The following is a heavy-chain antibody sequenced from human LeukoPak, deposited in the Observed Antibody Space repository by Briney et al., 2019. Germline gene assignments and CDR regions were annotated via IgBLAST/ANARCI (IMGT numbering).Heavy chain of an antibody. Sequence: SETLSLTCTVFGGSISSSTYSWGWIRQPPGKGLEWIGNIYYSGSTDYNPSLKSRVLIFGDTSKNQFSLKLRSVTAADTAVYYCARLGNGYNRYYFEYSGQGTLVTVSS. CDR1: GGSISSSTYS. D-gene: IGHD5-24*01. CDR3: ARLGNGYNRYYFEY. J-gene: IGHJ4*02. CDR2: IYYSGST. V-gene: IGHV4-39*01.